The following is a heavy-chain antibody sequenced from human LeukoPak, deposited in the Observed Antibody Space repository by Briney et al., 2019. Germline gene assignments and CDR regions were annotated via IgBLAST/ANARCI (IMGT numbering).Heavy chain of an antibody. J-gene: IGHJ5*02. V-gene: IGHV4-39*07. CDR3: ARDHNQYYYGSGVSGGWFDP. CDR2: IYYSGST. Sequence: PSETLSLTCTVSGGSITSSDYYWAWIRQPPGKGLEWIGSIYYSGSTHYNPSLKSRVTISVDMTENQFSLNLNSVTAADTAVYYCARDHNQYYYGSGVSGGWFDPWGQGTLVTVSS. CDR1: GGSITSSDYY. D-gene: IGHD3-10*01.